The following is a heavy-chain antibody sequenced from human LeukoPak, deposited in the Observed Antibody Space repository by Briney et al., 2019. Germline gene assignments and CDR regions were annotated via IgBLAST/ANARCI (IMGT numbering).Heavy chain of an antibody. J-gene: IGHJ4*02. V-gene: IGHV4-59*01. Sequence: SETLSLTCAVSGGSISSYYWSWIQQPPGKGLEWIGYIYYSGSTNYNPSLKSRVAISVDTSKNQFSLKLSSVTAADTAVYYCAREERASSSWYGYWGQGTLVTVSS. CDR2: IYYSGST. D-gene: IGHD6-13*01. CDR1: GGSISSYY. CDR3: AREERASSSWYGY.